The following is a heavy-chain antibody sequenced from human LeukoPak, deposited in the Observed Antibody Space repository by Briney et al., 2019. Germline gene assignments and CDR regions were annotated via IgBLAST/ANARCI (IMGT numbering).Heavy chain of an antibody. CDR2: FDPEKGET. J-gene: IGHJ3*02. D-gene: IGHD3-22*01. V-gene: IGHV1-46*01. CDR3: ARVKSYYYDTSDKDASDI. CDR1: GYTFTSYY. Sequence: ASVKVSCKASGYTFTSYYMHWVRQAPGKGFEWMGRFDPEKGETIYAQKFQGRVTMTRDTSTSTVYMELSSLRSEDTAVYYCARVKSYYYDTSDKDASDIWGQGTMVTVSS.